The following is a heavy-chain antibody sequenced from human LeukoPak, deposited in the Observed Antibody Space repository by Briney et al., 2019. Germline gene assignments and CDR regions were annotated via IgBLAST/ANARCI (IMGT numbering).Heavy chain of an antibody. V-gene: IGHV4-59*12. Sequence: PSETLSLTCTVSGGSISSYYWSWIRQPPGKGLEWIGYTHYSGSTKYNPSLKSRLTISVDTSKNQFSLKLSSVTAADTAVYYCAREDYYDSSGFDYWGQGTLVTVSS. J-gene: IGHJ4*02. CDR1: GGSISSYY. CDR3: AREDYYDSSGFDY. D-gene: IGHD3-22*01. CDR2: THYSGST.